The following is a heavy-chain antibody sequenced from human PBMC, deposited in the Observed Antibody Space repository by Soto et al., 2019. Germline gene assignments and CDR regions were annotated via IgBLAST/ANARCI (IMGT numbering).Heavy chain of an antibody. D-gene: IGHD1-26*01. CDR2: IYYSGST. CDR1: GGSISSYY. CDR3: ARDSGSYPGHYYYYYGMDV. J-gene: IGHJ6*02. Sequence: SETLSLTCTVSGGSISSYYWSWIRQPPGKGLEWIGYIYYSGSTNYNPSIKSRVTISVDTSKNQFSLKLSSVTAADTAVYYCARDSGSYPGHYYYYYGMDVWGQGTTVTVSS. V-gene: IGHV4-59*01.